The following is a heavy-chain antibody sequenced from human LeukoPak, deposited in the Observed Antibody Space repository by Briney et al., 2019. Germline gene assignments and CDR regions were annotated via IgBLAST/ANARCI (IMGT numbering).Heavy chain of an antibody. J-gene: IGHJ4*02. CDR2: IIPIFGTA. D-gene: IGHD6-13*01. CDR3: ARVEVAAAGPSWPPIDY. CDR1: GGTFSSYA. V-gene: IGHV1-69*05. Sequence: SVKVSCKASGGTFSSYAISWVRQAPGQGREWMGRIIPIFGTANYAQKFQGRVTITTDESTSTAYMELSSLRSEDTAVYYCARVEVAAAGPSWPPIDYWGQGTLVTDSS.